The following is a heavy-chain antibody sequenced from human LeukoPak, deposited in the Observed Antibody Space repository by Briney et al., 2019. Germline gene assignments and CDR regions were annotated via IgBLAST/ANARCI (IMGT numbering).Heavy chain of an antibody. CDR1: GFTFSSYW. CDR2: IKQDGSEK. Sequence: RGSLRLSCAASGFTFSSYWMTWVRQAPGKGLEWVANIKQDGSEKYYVDSVKGRFTISRDNAKNSLYLQMNSLRAEDTAVYYCARGIDYDSSGYYYGAFDIWGQGTMVTVSS. CDR3: ARGIDYDSSGYYYGAFDI. V-gene: IGHV3-7*04. D-gene: IGHD3-22*01. J-gene: IGHJ3*02.